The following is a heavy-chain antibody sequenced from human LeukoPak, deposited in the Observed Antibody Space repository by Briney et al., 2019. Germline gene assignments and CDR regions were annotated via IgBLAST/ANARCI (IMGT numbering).Heavy chain of an antibody. J-gene: IGHJ5*02. V-gene: IGHV4-34*01. CDR1: GGSFSGYY. D-gene: IGHD2-15*01. CDR2: INHSGST. Sequence: SETLSLTCAVYGGSFSGYYWSWIRQPPGKGLEWVGEINHSGSTNYNPSLKSRGTISVDTSKNQFSLKLSSVTAADTAVYYCARKDIVVVVATTSTSFDPWGQGTLVTVSS. CDR3: ARKDIVVVVATTSTSFDP.